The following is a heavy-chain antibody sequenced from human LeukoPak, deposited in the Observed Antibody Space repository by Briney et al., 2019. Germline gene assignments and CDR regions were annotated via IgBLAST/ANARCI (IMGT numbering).Heavy chain of an antibody. CDR1: GGSISSGDYY. J-gene: IGHJ4*02. Sequence: SETLSLTCTVSGGSISSGDYYWSWIRQPPGKGLEWIGYIYYGGSTYYNPSLKSRVTISVDTSKNQFSLKLSSVTAADTAVYYCARDGLYDYGGNSVVWGQGTLVTVSS. V-gene: IGHV4-30-4*08. CDR2: IYYGGST. CDR3: ARDGLYDYGGNSVV. D-gene: IGHD4-23*01.